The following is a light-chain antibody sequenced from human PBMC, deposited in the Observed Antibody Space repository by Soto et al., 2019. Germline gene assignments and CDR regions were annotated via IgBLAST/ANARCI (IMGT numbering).Light chain of an antibody. J-gene: IGKJ1*01. CDR2: DAS. Sequence: DIHRTDSPSTLSASVLYRVSITFLASQSISSWLAWYQQKPGKAPKLLIYDASSLESGVPSRFSGSGSGTEFTLTISSLQPDDFATYYCQQYNSYSWTFGQGTKVDIK. V-gene: IGKV1-5*01. CDR1: QSISSW. CDR3: QQYNSYSWT.